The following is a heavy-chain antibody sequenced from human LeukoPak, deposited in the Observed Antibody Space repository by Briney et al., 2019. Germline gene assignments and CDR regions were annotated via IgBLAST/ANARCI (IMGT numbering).Heavy chain of an antibody. CDR2: MNPNSGNT. CDR1: GYTFTSYD. V-gene: IGHV1-8*01. CDR3: ARVKDYDFWSVYAHYYYYYYMDV. Sequence: RASVKVSCKASGYTFTSYDINWVRQAPGQGLEWMGWMNPNSGNTSYAQKFQGRVTMTRNTSISTAYMELSSLRSEDAAVYYCARVKDYDFWSVYAHYYYYYYMDVWGKGTTVTVSS. J-gene: IGHJ6*03. D-gene: IGHD3-3*01.